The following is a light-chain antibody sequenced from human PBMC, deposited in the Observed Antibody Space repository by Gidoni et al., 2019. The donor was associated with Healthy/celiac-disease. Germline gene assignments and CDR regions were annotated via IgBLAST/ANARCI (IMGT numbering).Light chain of an antibody. CDR3: QSYDSSLSALWV. J-gene: IGLJ3*02. CDR1: SSNIGAGYD. CDR2: GNS. Sequence: QSVLTQPPSVSGAPGPRFTISCTGSSSNIGAGYDVHWYQQLPGTAPKLLIYGNSNRPSGVPDRFSGSKSGTSASLAITGLQAEDEADYYCQSYDSSLSALWVFGGGTKLTVL. V-gene: IGLV1-40*01.